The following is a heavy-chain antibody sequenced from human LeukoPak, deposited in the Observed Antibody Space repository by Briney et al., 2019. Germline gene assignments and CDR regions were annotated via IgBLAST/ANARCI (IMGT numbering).Heavy chain of an antibody. J-gene: IGHJ4*02. CDR1: GFTFSNYW. CDR2: IKQDGSEK. D-gene: IGHD1-26*01. CDR3: ARDKVVGPSNFDY. V-gene: IGHV3-7*01. Sequence: PGGSLRLSCAASGFTFSNYWMTWVRQAPGKGLEWVANIKQDGSEKYYVDSVKGRFTISRDNAKNSLYLQMNSLRAEDTAVYYCARDKVVGPSNFDYWGQGTLVTVSS.